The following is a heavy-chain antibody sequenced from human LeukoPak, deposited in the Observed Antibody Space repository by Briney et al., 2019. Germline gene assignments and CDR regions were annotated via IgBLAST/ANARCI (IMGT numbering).Heavy chain of an antibody. CDR1: GFIFSSYE. CDR3: AREDGQTGYYFDY. D-gene: IGHD1-14*01. V-gene: IGHV3-48*03. CDR2: ISKSGSTK. J-gene: IGHJ4*02. Sequence: PGGSLRLSCVASGFIFSSYEMIWFRQAPGKGLEFVSYISKSGSTKYYADSVRGRFTISRDDPKNSLYLQMNSLRAEDTALYFCAREDGQTGYYFDYRGQGILVTVSS.